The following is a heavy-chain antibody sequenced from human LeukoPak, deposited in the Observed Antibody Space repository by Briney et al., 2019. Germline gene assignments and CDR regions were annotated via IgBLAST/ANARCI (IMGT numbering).Heavy chain of an antibody. CDR2: IYYSGST. D-gene: IGHD3-3*01. V-gene: IGHV4-30-4*08. CDR1: GGSISSGDYY. CDR3: ARVGFDDFWSGYLISDAFDI. J-gene: IGHJ3*02. Sequence: PSQTLSLTCTVSGGSISSGDYYWSWIRQPPGKGLEWIVYIYYSGSTCYNPSLKSRVTISVDTSKNQFSLKLSSVTAADTAVYYCARVGFDDFWSGYLISDAFDIWGQGTMVTVSS.